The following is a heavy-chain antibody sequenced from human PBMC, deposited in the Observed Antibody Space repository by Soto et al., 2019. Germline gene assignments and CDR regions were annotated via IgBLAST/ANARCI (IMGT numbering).Heavy chain of an antibody. CDR1: VFTFSIYS. Sequence: WGALLVSCAASVFTFSIYSMNWVRQAPGKGLEWVSSISSSSSYIYYADSVKGRFTISRDNAKNSLYLQMNRLRAEDTAVYYCARSIVVPAAPYYHYGMDVWGQGTTVTVSS. V-gene: IGHV3-21*01. CDR3: ARSIVVPAAPYYHYGMDV. J-gene: IGHJ6*01. D-gene: IGHD2-2*01. CDR2: ISSSSSYI.